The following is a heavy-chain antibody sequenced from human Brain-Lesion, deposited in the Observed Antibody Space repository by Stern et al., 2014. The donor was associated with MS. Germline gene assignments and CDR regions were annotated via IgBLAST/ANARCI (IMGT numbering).Heavy chain of an antibody. CDR3: ARGRVVPGFQYYATDV. Sequence: QVQLQESGPGLVKPSQTLSLSCTVSGGSISSGGYYWSWIRQPAGQGLEGIGRLFNRGTTSYNPPLKSRVTISIDTSKNQFSLRLNSMTAADTAVYYCARGRVVPGFQYYATDVWGQGTTVIVSS. J-gene: IGHJ6*02. V-gene: IGHV4-61*02. CDR2: LFNRGTT. CDR1: GGSISSGGYY. D-gene: IGHD2-2*01.